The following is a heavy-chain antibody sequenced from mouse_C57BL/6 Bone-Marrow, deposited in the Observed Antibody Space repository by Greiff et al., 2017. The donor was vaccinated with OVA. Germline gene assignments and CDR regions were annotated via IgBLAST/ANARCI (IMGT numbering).Heavy chain of an antibody. J-gene: IGHJ3*01. V-gene: IGHV1-15*01. CDR2: IDPETGGT. CDR1: GYTFTDYE. D-gene: IGHD2-3*01. CDR3: TRNNYDGYFAGFAY. Sequence: VQLQESGAELVRPGASVTLSCKASGYTFTDYEMHWVKQTPVHGLEWIGAIDPETGGTAYNQKFKGKAILTADKSSSTAYMELSSLTSEDSAVYYGTRNNYDGYFAGFAYWGQGTLVTVSA.